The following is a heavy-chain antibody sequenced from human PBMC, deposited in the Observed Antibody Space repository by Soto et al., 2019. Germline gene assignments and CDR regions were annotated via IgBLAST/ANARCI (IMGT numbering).Heavy chain of an antibody. CDR3: AKIEEGRGYSYGSAFDY. CDR2: ISYDGSNK. V-gene: IGHV3-30*18. D-gene: IGHD5-18*01. Sequence: PGGSLRLSCAASGFTFSSYGMHWVRQAPGKGLEWVAVISYDGSNKYYADSVKGRFTISRDNSKNTLYLQMNSLRAEDTAVYYCAKIEEGRGYSYGSAFDYWGQGTLVTVSS. J-gene: IGHJ4*02. CDR1: GFTFSSYG.